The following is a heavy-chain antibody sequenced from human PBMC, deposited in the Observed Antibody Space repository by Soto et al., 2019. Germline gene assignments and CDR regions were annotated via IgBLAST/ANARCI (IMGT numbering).Heavy chain of an antibody. CDR2: ISSSSSYI. CDR3: ARDSGWYFQH. V-gene: IGHV3-21*01. Sequence: GGSLRLSCAASGFTFSSYSMNWVRRAPGKGLEWVSSISSSSSYIYYADSVKGRFTISRDNAKNSLYLQMNSLRAEDTAVYYCARDSGWYFQHWGQGTLVTVSS. J-gene: IGHJ1*01. CDR1: GFTFSSYS. D-gene: IGHD6-19*01.